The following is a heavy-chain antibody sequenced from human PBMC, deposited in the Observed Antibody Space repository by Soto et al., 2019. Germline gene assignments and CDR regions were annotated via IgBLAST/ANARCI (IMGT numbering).Heavy chain of an antibody. J-gene: IGHJ5*02. CDR3: ARDRGQWLSKGEFDP. Sequence: QVQLVQSGAEVKKPGASVKVSCKASGYTFTTYGIIWVRQAPGQGLEWRGWISAYNGNTNYAQKLQGRVTMTTDTSTSTAYMELRSLRSDDTAVYYCARDRGQWLSKGEFDPWGQGTLVTVSS. CDR2: ISAYNGNT. CDR1: GYTFTTYG. D-gene: IGHD6-19*01. V-gene: IGHV1-18*01.